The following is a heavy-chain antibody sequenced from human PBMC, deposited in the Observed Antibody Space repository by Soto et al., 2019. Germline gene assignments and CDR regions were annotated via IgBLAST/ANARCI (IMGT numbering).Heavy chain of an antibody. V-gene: IGHV4-30-4*01. D-gene: IGHD7-27*01. CDR2: IFDSGTT. CDR3: ARGPSGDKVHY. J-gene: IGHJ4*02. CDR1: GGSITSDYSC. Sequence: SETLSLTCTGSGGSITSDYSCWSWIRQPPGEGLEWIGHIFDSGTTYTNPSLRSQVAIPLDTSKNPFSLTLSSVTAADTAVYYCARGPSGDKVHYWGQGALVTVSS.